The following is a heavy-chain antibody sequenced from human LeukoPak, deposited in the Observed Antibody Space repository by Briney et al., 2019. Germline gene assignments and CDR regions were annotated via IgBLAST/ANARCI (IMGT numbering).Heavy chain of an antibody. CDR2: ISGSGGST. D-gene: IGHD3-22*01. CDR3: AKDRGGITMIVVVITLFDY. J-gene: IGHJ4*02. CDR1: GFTFSSYA. V-gene: IGHV3-23*01. Sequence: PGGSLRLSCAASGFTFSSYAMSWVRQAPGKGLEWVSAISGSGGSTYYADSVKGRFTISRDNSKNTLYLQMNSLRAEDTAEYYCAKDRGGITMIVVVITLFDYWGQGTLVTVSS.